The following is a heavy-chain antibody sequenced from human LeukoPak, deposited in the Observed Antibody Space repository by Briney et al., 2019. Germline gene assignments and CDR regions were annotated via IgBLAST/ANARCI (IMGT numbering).Heavy chain of an antibody. CDR2: INPNSGGT. V-gene: IGHV1-2*06. D-gene: IGHD3-10*01. J-gene: IGHJ4*02. Sequence: ASVKVSCKASGYTFTGYYMHWVRQAPGQGVEWMGRINPNSGGTNYAQKFQGRVTMTRDTSISTAYMELSRLRSDDTAVYYCARDLGYYGSGRPNTLDYWGQGTLVTVSS. CDR3: ARDLGYYGSGRPNTLDY. CDR1: GYTFTGYY.